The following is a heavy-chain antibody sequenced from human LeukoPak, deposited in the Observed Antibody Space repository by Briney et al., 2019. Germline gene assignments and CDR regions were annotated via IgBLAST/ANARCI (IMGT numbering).Heavy chain of an antibody. J-gene: IGHJ4*02. CDR1: GGSISSSSYY. CDR3: ARLGSSSSLYYFDY. D-gene: IGHD6-6*01. CDR2: IYFRGST. Sequence: SETLSLTCTVSGGSISSSSYYWGWIRQPPGKGLEWTGSIYFRGSTYYNPSLKSRVTISVDTSKNQFSLKLRSMTAADTAVYYCARLGSSSSLYYFDYWGQGTLVTVSS. V-gene: IGHV4-39*01.